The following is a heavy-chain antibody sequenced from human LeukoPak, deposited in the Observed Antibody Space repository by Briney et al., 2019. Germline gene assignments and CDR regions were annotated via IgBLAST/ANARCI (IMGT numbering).Heavy chain of an antibody. CDR1: GFTFTTYW. J-gene: IGHJ4*02. Sequence: PGGSLRLSCAASGFTFTTYWMSWVRQAPGKGLEWVANIKQDGSEKHYVDSVKGRFTISRDDSKNMLYLQMNSLKTEDTAVYYCATMGGSGSYRIYWGQGTLVTVSS. D-gene: IGHD3-10*01. V-gene: IGHV3-7*03. CDR3: ATMGGSGSYRIY. CDR2: IKQDGSEK.